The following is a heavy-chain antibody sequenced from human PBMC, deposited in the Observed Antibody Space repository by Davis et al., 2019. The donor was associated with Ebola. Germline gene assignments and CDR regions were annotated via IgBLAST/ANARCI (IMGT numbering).Heavy chain of an antibody. J-gene: IGHJ4*02. Sequence: GESLKISCAASGFTFSSYEMNWVRQAPGKGLEWVSSISSSSSYIYYADSVKGRFTISRDNAKNSLYLQMNSLRAEDTAVYYCARERRDGYNSGGKIFDYWGQGTLVTVSS. CDR1: GFTFSSYE. V-gene: IGHV3-21*01. D-gene: IGHD5-24*01. CDR2: ISSSSSYI. CDR3: ARERRDGYNSGGKIFDY.